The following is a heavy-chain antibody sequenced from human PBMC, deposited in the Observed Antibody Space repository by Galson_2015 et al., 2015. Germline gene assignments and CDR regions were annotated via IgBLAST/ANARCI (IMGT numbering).Heavy chain of an antibody. CDR1: GFTFDDYA. D-gene: IGHD4-17*01. CDR3: AKGTAVTSGQFDP. J-gene: IGHJ5*02. V-gene: IGHV3-9*01. Sequence: SLRLSCAASGFTFDDYAMHWVRQTPGKGLEWVSGISWNSGSIGYADSVKGRFTISRDNAKNSLYLQMNSLRAEDTALYYCAKGTAVTSGQFDPWGQGTLVTVSS. CDR2: ISWNSGSI.